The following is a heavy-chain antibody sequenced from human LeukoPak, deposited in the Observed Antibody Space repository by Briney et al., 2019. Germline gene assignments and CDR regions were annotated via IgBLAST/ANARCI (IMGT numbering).Heavy chain of an antibody. CDR1: GFTVSSNY. Sequence: PGGYLRLYCAASGFTVSSNYVSWVRQAPGKGLEWVSVIYSGGSTYYADSVKGRFTISRDNSKNTLYLQMNSLRAEDTAVYYCARSMDCSSTSCYGLEGTYYYYGMDVWGKGTTVTVSS. J-gene: IGHJ6*04. V-gene: IGHV3-53*01. D-gene: IGHD2-2*01. CDR2: IYSGGST. CDR3: ARSMDCSSTSCYGLEGTYYYYGMDV.